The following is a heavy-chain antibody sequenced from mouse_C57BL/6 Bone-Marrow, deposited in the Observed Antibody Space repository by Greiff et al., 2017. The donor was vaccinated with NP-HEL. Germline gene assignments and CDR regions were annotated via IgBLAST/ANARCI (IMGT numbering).Heavy chain of an antibody. CDR3: AIYYDYHWFDY. D-gene: IGHD2-4*01. CDR2: ISNLEYSI. J-gene: IGHJ3*01. V-gene: IGHV5-15*01. CDR1: GFTFSDYG. Sequence: EVQLVESGGGLVQPGGSLKLSCAASGFTFSDYGMAWVRQGPRKGPEWVAFISNLEYSIYYADTVTGRFTISRENAKNTLYLEMRSLRSEDPAVYDGAIYYDYHWFDYWGQGTLVTVSA.